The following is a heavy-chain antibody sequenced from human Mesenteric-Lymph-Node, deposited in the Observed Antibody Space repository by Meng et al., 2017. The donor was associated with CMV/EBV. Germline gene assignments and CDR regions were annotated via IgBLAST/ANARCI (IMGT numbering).Heavy chain of an antibody. Sequence: GESLKISCAASGFVFNTYAMTWVRQAPGKGLEWVSSITGSGGTTYYADSVKGRFTISRDSFRKTLYLQMDSLGADDTAIYYCAKLRFLEWLSSPDDHWGQGTLVTVSS. CDR3: AKLRFLEWLSSPDDH. J-gene: IGHJ4*02. CDR2: ITGSGGTT. V-gene: IGHV3-23*01. D-gene: IGHD3-3*01. CDR1: GFVFNTYA.